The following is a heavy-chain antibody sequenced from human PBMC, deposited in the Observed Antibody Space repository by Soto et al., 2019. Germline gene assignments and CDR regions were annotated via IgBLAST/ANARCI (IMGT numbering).Heavy chain of an antibody. CDR3: AGSGTLLTQQTIVVVTASIDY. CDR2: ISYDGSNK. J-gene: IGHJ4*02. Sequence: PGGSLRLSXAASGFTFSSYAMHWVRQAPGKGLEWVAVISYDGSNKYYADSVKGRFTISRDNSKNTLYLQMNSLRAEDTAVYYCAGSGTLLTQQTIVVVTASIDYWGQGTLVTVSS. V-gene: IGHV3-30-3*01. CDR1: GFTFSSYA. D-gene: IGHD2-21*02.